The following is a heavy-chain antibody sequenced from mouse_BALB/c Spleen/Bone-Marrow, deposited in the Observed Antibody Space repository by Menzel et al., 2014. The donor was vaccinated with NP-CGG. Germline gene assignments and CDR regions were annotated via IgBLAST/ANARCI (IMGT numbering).Heavy chain of an antibody. Sequence: QVQLKQSGPGLVAPSQSLSITCTVPGFSLTSYGVHWVRQPPGKGLEWLGVIWAGGSTNYNSALMSRLSISKDNSKSXVFLKMNSLQTDDTAMYYCARAAYRYDVTWFAYWGQGTLVTVSA. J-gene: IGHJ3*01. CDR1: GFSLTSYG. CDR3: ARAAYRYDVTWFAY. D-gene: IGHD2-14*01. CDR2: IWAGGST. V-gene: IGHV2-9*02.